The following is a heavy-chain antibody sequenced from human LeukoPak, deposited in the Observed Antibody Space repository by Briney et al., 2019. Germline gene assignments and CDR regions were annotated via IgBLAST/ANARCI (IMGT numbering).Heavy chain of an antibody. V-gene: IGHV1-18*01. CDR1: GYTFTSYG. Sequence: ASVKVSCKASGYTFTSYGISWVRQAPGQGLEWMGWISDHNGNTDYAQKLQGRVTMTTDTSTSTAYMELRSLRSDDTAVYYCARDGSVTMWAFDIWGQGTMVTVSS. CDR3: ARDGSVTMWAFDI. J-gene: IGHJ3*02. D-gene: IGHD4-17*01. CDR2: ISDHNGNT.